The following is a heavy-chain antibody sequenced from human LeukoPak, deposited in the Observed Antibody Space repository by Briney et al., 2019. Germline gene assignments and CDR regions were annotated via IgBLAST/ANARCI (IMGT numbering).Heavy chain of an antibody. CDR2: IYTSGST. D-gene: IGHD4-23*01. CDR3: ARSPYGGNALDLDY. J-gene: IGHJ4*02. Sequence: SQTLSLTCTVSGGSISSGSYYWSWIRQPAGKGLEWIGRIYTSGSTNYNPSLKSRVTISVDTSKNQFSLKLSSVTAADTAVYYCARSPYGGNALDLDYWGQGTLVTVSS. V-gene: IGHV4-61*02. CDR1: GGSISSGSYY.